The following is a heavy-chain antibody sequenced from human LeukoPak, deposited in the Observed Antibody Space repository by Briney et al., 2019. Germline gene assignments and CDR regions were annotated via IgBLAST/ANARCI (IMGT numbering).Heavy chain of an antibody. CDR2: IKQDGSEK. CDR3: TRLTVFDSSGYSLGY. Sequence: GGSLRLSCAASGFTFSSYWMSWVRQAPGKGLEWVANIKQDGSEKYYVDSVKGRFSISRDNAKNSVYLQMNSLRVEDTAVYYCTRLTVFDSSGYSLGYWGQGTLVTVSS. CDR1: GFTFSSYW. J-gene: IGHJ4*02. D-gene: IGHD3-22*01. V-gene: IGHV3-7*03.